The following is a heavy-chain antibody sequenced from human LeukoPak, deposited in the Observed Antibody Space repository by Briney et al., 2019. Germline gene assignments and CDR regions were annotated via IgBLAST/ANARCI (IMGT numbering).Heavy chain of an antibody. V-gene: IGHV4-59*08. CDR3: ARGYWAVYYYGMDV. Sequence: SETLSLTCTVPGGSISSYYWSWIRQPPGKGLEWIGYISYSGSTSYNPSLESRVTLSVDTSKNQFSLKLNSVTAADTAVYYCARGYWAVYYYGMDVWGQGTTVTVSS. J-gene: IGHJ6*02. D-gene: IGHD2-15*01. CDR1: GGSISSYY. CDR2: ISYSGST.